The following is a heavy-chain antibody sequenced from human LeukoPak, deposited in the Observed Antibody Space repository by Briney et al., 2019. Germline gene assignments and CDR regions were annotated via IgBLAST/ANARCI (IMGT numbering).Heavy chain of an antibody. Sequence: SETLSLTCAAYSGSFSGYYWSWIRQPPGKGLEWIGEINHSGSTNYNPSLKSRVTVSVDTSKNQFSLKLSSVTAADTAAYYCARAPGYCSSTSCYGRNNYYYGMDVWGQGTTVTVSS. CDR2: INHSGST. J-gene: IGHJ6*02. CDR1: SGSFSGYY. CDR3: ARAPGYCSSTSCYGRNNYYYGMDV. D-gene: IGHD2-2*01. V-gene: IGHV4-34*01.